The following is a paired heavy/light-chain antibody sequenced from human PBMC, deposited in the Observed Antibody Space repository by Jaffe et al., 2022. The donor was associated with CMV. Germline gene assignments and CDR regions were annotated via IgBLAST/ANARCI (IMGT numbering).Heavy chain of an antibody. Sequence: QLQLQESGPGLVKPSETLSLTCTVSGGSVSSSTYWGWIRQPPGQGLEWIGNIYYSGSTYYNPSLKSRVTISVDTSKNQFSLKVSSVTAADTAVYYCARRPTDYVWGSYRPDGFDIWGQGTKVTVSS. CDR2: IYYSGST. V-gene: IGHV4-39*01. CDR1: GGSVSSSTY. CDR3: ARRPTDYVWGSYRPDGFDI. J-gene: IGHJ3*02. D-gene: IGHD3-16*02.
Light chain of an antibody. CDR1: QNIRKY. Sequence: DIQMTQSPLSLSASVGDRVTITCRASQNIRKYLNWYQQKAGKAPNLLIYAASSLQRGVPSRFSGSGSGTDFTLTITGLQPEDFATYYCQQSYSDSWTFGQGTKVEIK. CDR2: AAS. J-gene: IGKJ1*01. V-gene: IGKV1-39*01. CDR3: QQSYSDSWT.